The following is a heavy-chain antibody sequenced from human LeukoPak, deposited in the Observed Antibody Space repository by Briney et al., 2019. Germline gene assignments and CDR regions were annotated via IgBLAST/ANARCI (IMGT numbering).Heavy chain of an antibody. D-gene: IGHD3-10*01. CDR3: ARSQWFGELFALCY. V-gene: IGHV4-59*08. CDR1: GGSISSYY. J-gene: IGHJ4*02. CDR2: IYYSGST. Sequence: SETLSFTCTVSGGSISSYYWSWIRQPPGKGLEWIGYIYYSGSTNYNPSLKSRVTISVDTSKNQFSLKLSSVTAADTAVYYCARSQWFGELFALCYWGQGTLVTVSS.